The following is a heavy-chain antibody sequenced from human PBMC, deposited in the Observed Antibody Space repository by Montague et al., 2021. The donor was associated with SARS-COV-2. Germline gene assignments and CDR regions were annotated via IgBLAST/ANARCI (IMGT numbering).Heavy chain of an antibody. D-gene: IGHD3-22*01. V-gene: IGHV3-23*03. CDR3: AKSRGIRYYSRGYYYPLDY. J-gene: IGHJ4*02. CDR1: GFTFSSYA. Sequence: SLRLSCAASGFTFSSYAMSWVRQAPGKGLEWVSVIYSGGSSTYYADSVKGRFTISRDNSKNTLYLQMNSLRAEDTAVYYCAKSRGIRYYSRGYYYPLDYWGQGTLVTVSS. CDR2: IYSGGSST.